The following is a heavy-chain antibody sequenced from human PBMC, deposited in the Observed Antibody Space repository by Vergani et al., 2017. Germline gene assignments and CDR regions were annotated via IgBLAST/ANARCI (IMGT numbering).Heavy chain of an antibody. J-gene: IGHJ5*02. Sequence: QVQLQESGPGLVKPSETLSLTCTVYGGSFSGYYWSWIRQPPGKGLEWIGEINHSGSTNYNPSLKSRVTISVDTSKNQFSLKLSSVTAADTAVYYCARAYVLRFLEWFFWFDPWGQGTLVTVSS. V-gene: IGHV4-34*01. D-gene: IGHD3-3*01. CDR1: GGSFSGYY. CDR2: INHSGST. CDR3: ARAYVLRFLEWFFWFDP.